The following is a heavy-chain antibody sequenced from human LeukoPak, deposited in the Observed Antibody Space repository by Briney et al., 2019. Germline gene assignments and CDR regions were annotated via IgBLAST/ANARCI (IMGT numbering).Heavy chain of an antibody. CDR2: IIPIFGTA. CDR1: GGTFSSYA. CDR3: ARDGQSREYSSSWYDAFDI. J-gene: IGHJ3*02. Sequence: SVKVSCKASGGTFSSYAITWVRQAPGQGLERMGGIIPIFGTANYAQKFQGRVTITADESTSTAYMELSSLRSEDTAVYYCARDGQSREYSSSWYDAFDIWGQGTMVTVSS. V-gene: IGHV1-69*13. D-gene: IGHD6-13*01.